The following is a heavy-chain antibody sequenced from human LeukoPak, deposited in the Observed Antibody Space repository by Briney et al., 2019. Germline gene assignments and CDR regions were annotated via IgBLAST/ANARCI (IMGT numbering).Heavy chain of an antibody. CDR2: ISYDGSNK. D-gene: IGHD6-13*01. CDR3: ARYSSSWYYFDY. CDR1: GFTFSSYA. J-gene: IGHJ4*02. V-gene: IGHV3-30-3*01. Sequence: GGSLRLSCAASGFTFSSYAMPWVRQAPGKGLEWVAVISYDGSNKYYADSVKGRFTISRDNAKNSLYLQMNSLRAEDTAVYYCARYSSSWYYFDYWGQGTLVTVSS.